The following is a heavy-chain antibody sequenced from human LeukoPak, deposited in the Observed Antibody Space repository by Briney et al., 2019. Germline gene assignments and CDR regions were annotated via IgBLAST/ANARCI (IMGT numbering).Heavy chain of an antibody. J-gene: IGHJ6*03. CDR3: AREGVEMATIYYYYYMDV. CDR2: INHSGST. Sequence: PSETLSLTCAVYGGSFSGYYWSWIRQPPGKGLEWIGEINHSGSTNYNPSLKSRVTISVDTSKNQFSLKLSSVTAADTAVYYCAREGVEMATIYYYYYMDVWGKGTTVTVSS. D-gene: IGHD5-24*01. V-gene: IGHV4-34*01. CDR1: GGSFSGYY.